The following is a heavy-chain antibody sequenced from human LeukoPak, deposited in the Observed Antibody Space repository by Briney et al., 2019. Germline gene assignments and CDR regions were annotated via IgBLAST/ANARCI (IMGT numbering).Heavy chain of an antibody. V-gene: IGHV3-43D*03. CDR1: GFTFGDYA. D-gene: IGHD2-15*01. J-gene: IGHJ5*02. Sequence: PGGSLRLSCAASGFTFGDYAMHWVRQAPGKSLEWVSLINWDGGDTYYADSVKGRFTISRDNAKNSLYLDMSSLRADDTAVYYCARAENSGSGGLDPWGQGTLVTVSS. CDR3: ARAENSGSGGLDP. CDR2: INWDGGDT.